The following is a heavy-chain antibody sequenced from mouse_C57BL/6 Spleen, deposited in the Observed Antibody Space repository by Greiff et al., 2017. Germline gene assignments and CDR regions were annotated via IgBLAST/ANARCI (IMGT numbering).Heavy chain of an antibody. CDR2: SRNKANDYTT. V-gene: IGHV7-1*01. D-gene: IGHD1-1*01. CDR1: GFTFSDFY. J-gene: IGHJ1*03. CDR3: ARDDDYGSSFDV. Sequence: EVKLMESGGGLVQSGRSLRLSCATSGFTFSDFYMEWVRQAPGKGLEWIAASRNKANDYTTEYSASVKGRFIVSRDTSQSILYLQMNALRAEDTAIYYCARDDDYGSSFDVWGTGTTVTVSS.